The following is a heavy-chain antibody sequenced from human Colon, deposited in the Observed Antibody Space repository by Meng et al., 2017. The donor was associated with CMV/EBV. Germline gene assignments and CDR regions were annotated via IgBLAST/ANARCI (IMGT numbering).Heavy chain of an antibody. CDR1: RFSFSDFW. Sequence: GGSLRLSCTVSRFSFSDFWMNWVRQAPGKGLEWVANIKADGSETYYADSVKGRFIISRDNAKNSLYLQMNSLRVEDTAVYFYVRGHYDGAWGHGTLVTVSS. V-gene: IGHV3-7*04. CDR3: VRGHYDGA. J-gene: IGHJ4*03. D-gene: IGHD3-16*01. CDR2: IKADGSET.